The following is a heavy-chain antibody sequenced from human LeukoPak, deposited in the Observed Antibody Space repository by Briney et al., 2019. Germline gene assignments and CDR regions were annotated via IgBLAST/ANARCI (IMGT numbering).Heavy chain of an antibody. CDR1: GASISSGGYY. D-gene: IGHD5-24*01. CDR3: ARDGYNSGYFDY. CDR2: IYYIRST. J-gene: IGHJ4*02. Sequence: SQTLSLTCTVSGASISSGGYYWNWIRQPPGKGLEWIGYIYYIRSTSYSPSLKSPLTISVDTSKNQFSLKLRSVTAADTAVYYCARDGYNSGYFDYWGQGTLVTVSS. V-gene: IGHV4-30-4*01.